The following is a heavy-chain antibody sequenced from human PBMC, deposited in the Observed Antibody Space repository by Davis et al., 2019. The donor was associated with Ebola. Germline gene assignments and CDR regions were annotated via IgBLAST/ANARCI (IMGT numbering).Heavy chain of an antibody. V-gene: IGHV1-8*02. CDR1: GYTFTNND. CDR3: ARVDVENGY. CDR2: MNPNSGNA. Sequence: ASVKVSCKASGYTFTNNDINWVRQATGHGLEWMGWMNPNSGNAGYAQKFKGRVIMTSNNSISTAYMELRSLRSDDTAVYYCARVDVENGYWGQGTLVTVSS. D-gene: IGHD2-8*01. J-gene: IGHJ4*02.